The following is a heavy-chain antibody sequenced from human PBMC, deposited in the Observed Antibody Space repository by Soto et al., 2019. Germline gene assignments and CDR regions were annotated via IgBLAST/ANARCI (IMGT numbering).Heavy chain of an antibody. J-gene: IGHJ6*02. CDR3: ASFRGYCSGGSCSPYGMAV. D-gene: IGHD2-15*01. Sequence: QVQLVESGGGVVQPGRSLRLSCAASGFTFSSYAMHWVSQDPGKGLEWVAVISYDGSNKYYADSVKGRFTISRDNSKNTLYLQMNSLRAEDTAVYYCASFRGYCSGGSCSPYGMAVWGQGTTVTVSS. CDR2: ISYDGSNK. V-gene: IGHV3-30-3*01. CDR1: GFTFSSYA.